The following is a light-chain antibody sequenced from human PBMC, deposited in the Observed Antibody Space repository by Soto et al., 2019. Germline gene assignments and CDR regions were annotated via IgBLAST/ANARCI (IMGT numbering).Light chain of an antibody. CDR3: CSYAGSGTPG. CDR1: SGDVGTYDL. V-gene: IGLV2-23*01. CDR2: EAT. Sequence: QSVLTQPASVSGSPGQSITISCTGTSGDVGTYDLVSWYQQHPGKVPRLIIYEATKRPSEVSHRFSGYKSGNKASLTISGVQAEDEADYYCCSYAGSGTPGFRTGT. J-gene: IGLJ1*01.